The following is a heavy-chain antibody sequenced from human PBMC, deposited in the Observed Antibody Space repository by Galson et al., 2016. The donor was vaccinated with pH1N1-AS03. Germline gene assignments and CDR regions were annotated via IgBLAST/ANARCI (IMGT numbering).Heavy chain of an antibody. CDR1: GFRFDDFG. J-gene: IGHJ3*01. CDR2: ISWNSGEI. CDR3: ARDSGGSYDHTFDV. V-gene: IGHV3-9*01. Sequence: SLRLSCAAAGFRFDDFGMNWARQVPGKGLEWVSGISWNSGEIYYSDSVKGRFTISRDNDKSSLHLPINSLRPEDTAIYYCARDSGGSYDHTFDVWGQGTKVIVST. D-gene: IGHD3-10*01.